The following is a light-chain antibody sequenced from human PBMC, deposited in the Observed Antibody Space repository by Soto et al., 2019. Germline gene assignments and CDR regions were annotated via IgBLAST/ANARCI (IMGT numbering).Light chain of an antibody. J-gene: IGKJ1*01. Sequence: EIVMTQSPATLSVSPGERATLSCRASRSVSGNLAWYQQKPGQAPRLLIYGASTRATGIPARFSGSGSGTEFTLTISSLQSEDFAVYYCQQYNNWPPWTFGQGPKVEIK. CDR3: QQYNNWPPWT. V-gene: IGKV3-15*01. CDR1: RSVSGN. CDR2: GAS.